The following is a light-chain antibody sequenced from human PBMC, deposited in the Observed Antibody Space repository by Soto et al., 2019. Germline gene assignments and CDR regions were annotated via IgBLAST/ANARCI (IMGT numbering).Light chain of an antibody. Sequence: EIVMTQSPATLSVSPGERATLSCRAGQSVSSNLAWYQQKPGQAPRLLIYGASTRVAGIPARFSGSGSGTEFTLTISGLQSEDFAVYYCQQYDNWPPITFGQGTKVDIK. J-gene: IGKJ1*01. CDR2: GAS. CDR3: QQYDNWPPIT. CDR1: QSVSSN. V-gene: IGKV3-15*01.